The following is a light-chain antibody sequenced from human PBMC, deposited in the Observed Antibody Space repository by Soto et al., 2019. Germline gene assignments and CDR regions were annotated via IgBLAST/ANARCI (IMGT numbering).Light chain of an antibody. CDR1: SSDVGGYNY. CDR2: DVS. CDR3: SSYTSRRPPRV. V-gene: IGLV2-14*01. Sequence: QSALTQPASVSGSPGQSITISCTGTSSDVGGYNYVSWYQQHPGKAPKLMIYDVSNRPSGVSNRFSGSKSGNTASLTISGLQGEDEADYYCSSYTSRRPPRVFRTGTQLTVL. J-gene: IGLJ1*01.